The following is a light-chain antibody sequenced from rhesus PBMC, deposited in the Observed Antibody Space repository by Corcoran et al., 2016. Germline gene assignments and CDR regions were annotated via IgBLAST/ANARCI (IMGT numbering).Light chain of an antibody. J-gene: IGKJ4*01. CDR2: AAS. Sequence: DIQMTQSPSSLSASVGDRVTITCRASQGISDYLNWYQQKPGKAPKRLIYAASSLESGVPSRFSGRGSGTDFTLTISSLGPEDFTVYSCQQYSYWPLTFGGGTKVEIK. CDR1: QGISDY. V-gene: IGKV1-36*02. CDR3: QQYSYWPLT.